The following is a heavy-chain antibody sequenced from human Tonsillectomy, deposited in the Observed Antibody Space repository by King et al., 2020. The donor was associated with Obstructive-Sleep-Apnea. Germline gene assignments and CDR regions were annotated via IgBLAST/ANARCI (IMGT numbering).Heavy chain of an antibody. V-gene: IGHV4-4*07. J-gene: IGHJ4*02. CDR3: ASWKVRGVIQEY. Sequence: QLQESGPGLVKPSETLSLTCTVSGGSISSYYWSWIRQPAGKGMEWIGRIHTSGSTNYNPSLKSRVTMSIDMSKNQFSLKLSSVTAADTAVYYCASWKVRGVIQEYWGQGTLVTVSS. D-gene: IGHD3-10*01. CDR2: IHTSGST. CDR1: GGSISSYY.